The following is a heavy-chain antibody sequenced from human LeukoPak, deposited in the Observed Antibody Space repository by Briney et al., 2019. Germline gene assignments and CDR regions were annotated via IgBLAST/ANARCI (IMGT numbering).Heavy chain of an antibody. Sequence: PSETLSLTCTVSRGSISNFYWSWIRQPAGKGLEWIGRIYTTGSTNYNPSLKSRVTMSVDTSKNQFSLNLSSVTAADTAVYYCARGRYNDLYYLDCWGQGTLVTVSS. CDR2: IYTTGST. CDR1: RGSISNFY. V-gene: IGHV4-4*07. D-gene: IGHD3-22*01. J-gene: IGHJ4*02. CDR3: ARGRYNDLYYLDC.